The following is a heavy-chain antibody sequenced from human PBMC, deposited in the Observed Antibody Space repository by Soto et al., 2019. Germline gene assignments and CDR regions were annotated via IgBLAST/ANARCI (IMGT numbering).Heavy chain of an antibody. V-gene: IGHV3-23*01. CDR2: ISGSGGST. J-gene: IGHJ6*02. CDR3: AKFTPGLVRGVIITSYYYGMDV. D-gene: IGHD3-10*01. CDR1: GFTFSSYA. Sequence: GGSLRLSCAASGFTFSSYAMSWVRQAPGKGLEWVSAISGSGGSTYYADSVKGRFTISRDNSKNTLYLQMNSLRAEDTAVYYCAKFTPGLVRGVIITSYYYGMDVWGQGTTVTVSS.